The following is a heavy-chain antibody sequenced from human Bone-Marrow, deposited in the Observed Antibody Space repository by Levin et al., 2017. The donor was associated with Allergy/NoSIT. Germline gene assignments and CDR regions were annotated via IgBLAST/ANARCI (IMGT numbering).Heavy chain of an antibody. V-gene: IGHV3-23*01. CDR2: LLINGATT. J-gene: IGHJ4*02. CDR1: GFTLSKYA. CDR3: ARTVVHYYSDC. D-gene: IGHD1-26*01. Sequence: GGSLRLSCAASGFTLSKYAMNWVRRAPGKGLEWVSTLLINGATTYYAASVKGRFTISRDSSKNTLYLQVTSLRDDDTAIYYCARTVVHYYSDCWGQGTLVTVSS.